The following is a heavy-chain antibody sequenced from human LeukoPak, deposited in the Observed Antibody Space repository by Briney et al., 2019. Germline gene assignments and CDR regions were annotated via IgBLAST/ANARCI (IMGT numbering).Heavy chain of an antibody. Sequence: PSETLSLTCTVSGGSISSSSYYWGWIRQPPGKGLEWIGSIYYSGSTYYNPSLKSRVTISVDTSKNQFSLKLSSVTAADTAVYYCAHGEGAVTTNWGQGTLVTVSS. CDR1: GGSISSSSYY. CDR2: IYYSGST. J-gene: IGHJ4*02. V-gene: IGHV4-39*01. CDR3: AHGEGAVTTN. D-gene: IGHD4-17*01.